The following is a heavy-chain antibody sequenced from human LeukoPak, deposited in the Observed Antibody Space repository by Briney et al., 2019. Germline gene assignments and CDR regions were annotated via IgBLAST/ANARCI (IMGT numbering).Heavy chain of an antibody. V-gene: IGHV1-2*02. CDR1: GYTFTGYY. J-gene: IGHJ4*02. D-gene: IGHD3-16*02. CDR3: ARDYYDYVWGSYRTIDY. CDR2: INPNTGGS. Sequence: ASVKVSCKASGYTFTGYYMHWVRQAPGQGLEWMGWINPNTGGSGPAQKFQGRVTMTYNTPISTPYMELSRLRSDDTAVYYCARDYYDYVWGSYRTIDYWGQGTLSPSPQ.